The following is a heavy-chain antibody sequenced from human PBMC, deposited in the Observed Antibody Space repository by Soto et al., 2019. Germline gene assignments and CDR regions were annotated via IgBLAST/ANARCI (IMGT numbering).Heavy chain of an antibody. CDR2: ISSSSSYI. CDR3: ARDRGEGASDYGRRNWFDP. Sequence: PGGSLRLSCAASGFTFSSYSMNWVRQAPGKGLEWVSSISSSSSYIYYADSVKGRFTISRDNAKNSLYLQMNSLRAEDTAVYYCARDRGEGASDYGRRNWFDPWGQGTLVTVSS. D-gene: IGHD4-17*01. CDR1: GFTFSSYS. V-gene: IGHV3-21*01. J-gene: IGHJ5*02.